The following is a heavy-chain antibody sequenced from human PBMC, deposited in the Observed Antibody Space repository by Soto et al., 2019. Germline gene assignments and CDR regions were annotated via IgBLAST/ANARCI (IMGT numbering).Heavy chain of an antibody. J-gene: IGHJ6*02. V-gene: IGHV1-18*01. CDR2: ISAYNGNT. Sequence: ASVKVSCKASGYTFTNYGISWVRQAPGQGLEYMGWISAYNGNTNYAQKLQGRVIMTTDTSTNTAYMDLNSLTSDDTAVYYCARWCRSSCSGMHVPGQATTVSVSS. D-gene: IGHD6-19*01. CDR3: ARWCRSSCSGMHV. CDR1: GYTFTNYG.